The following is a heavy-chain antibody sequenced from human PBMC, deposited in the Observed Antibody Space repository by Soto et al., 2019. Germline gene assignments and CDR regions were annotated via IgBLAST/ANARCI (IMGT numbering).Heavy chain of an antibody. V-gene: IGHV3-7*04. CDR2: IKQDGSEK. D-gene: IGHD3-10*01. Sequence: PGGSLRLSCAASGFTFSSYRMSWVRQAPGKGLEWVANIKQDGSEKYYVDSVKGRFTISRDNAKNSLYLQMNSLRAEDTAVYYCARDRYYGSGSYYNLYYYYGMDVWGQGTTVTVSS. CDR3: ARDRYYGSGSYYNLYYYYGMDV. J-gene: IGHJ6*02. CDR1: GFTFSSYR.